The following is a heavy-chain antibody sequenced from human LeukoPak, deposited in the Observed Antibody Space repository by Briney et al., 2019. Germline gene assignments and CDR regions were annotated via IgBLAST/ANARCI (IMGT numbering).Heavy chain of an antibody. J-gene: IGHJ6*02. D-gene: IGHD3-10*01. CDR1: GFTFSSYW. CDR2: INSDGSST. CDR3: AMVRGYYYHGLDV. V-gene: IGHV3-74*01. Sequence: GWSLGLSCAASGFTFSSYWMHWVRQAPGKGLAWVSRINSDGSSTSYAGSVKGRFTISRDNAKNTLYLQMNSLRAEDTAVYYCAMVRGYYYHGLDVWGQGTTVTVSS.